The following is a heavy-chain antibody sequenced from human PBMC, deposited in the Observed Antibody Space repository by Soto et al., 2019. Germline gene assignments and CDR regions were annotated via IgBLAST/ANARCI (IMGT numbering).Heavy chain of an antibody. D-gene: IGHD3-10*01. Sequence: SGPMPGYPHQTITQAWTFPGFSIRSTGIRVSWFRQPPGNALEWLAHIDWEDDKFYSTSLETRLTISKDTSKNQVVLTMTNMEPVDTATYFCARHRAYPYHFDFWGQGALVTVSS. J-gene: IGHJ4*02. CDR3: ARHRAYPYHFDF. CDR1: GFSIRSTGIR. CDR2: IDWEDDK. V-gene: IGHV2-70*16.